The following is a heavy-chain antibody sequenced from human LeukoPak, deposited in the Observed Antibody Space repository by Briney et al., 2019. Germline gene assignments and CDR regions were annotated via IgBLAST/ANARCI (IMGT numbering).Heavy chain of an antibody. CDR2: IYHSGST. Sequence: SETLSLTCAVSGGSISSGGYSWSRIRQPPGKGLEWIGYIYHSGSTYYSPSLKSRVTISVDRSKNQFSLKLSSVTAADTAVYYCARTKGYFDYWGQGTLVTVSS. V-gene: IGHV4-30-2*01. CDR3: ARTKGYFDY. CDR1: GGSISSGGYS. J-gene: IGHJ4*02.